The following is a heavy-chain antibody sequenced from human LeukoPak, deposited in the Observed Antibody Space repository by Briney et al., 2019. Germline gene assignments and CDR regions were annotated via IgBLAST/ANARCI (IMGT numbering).Heavy chain of an antibody. CDR1: GGSISRYY. CDR2: IYYSGYT. J-gene: IGHJ5*02. D-gene: IGHD3-10*01. CDR3: ARDNGFTMVRGDYWFDP. Sequence: SETLSLTCTVSGGSISRYYWSWIRQPPGKGLEWIGYIYYSGYTNYNPSLKSRVTISVDTSKNQFSLKLSSVTAADTAVYYCARDNGFTMVRGDYWFDPWGQGTLVTVSS. V-gene: IGHV4-59*12.